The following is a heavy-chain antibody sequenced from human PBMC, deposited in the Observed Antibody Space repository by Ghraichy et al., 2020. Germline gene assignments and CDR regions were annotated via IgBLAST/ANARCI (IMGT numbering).Heavy chain of an antibody. V-gene: IGHV3-23*01. CDR2: ISASGTPT. J-gene: IGHJ6*02. CDR1: GFIFSSYG. CDR3: ARSLVANSFESGVDV. Sequence: GGSLRLSCEASGFIFSSYGMNWVRQAPGKGLELVSVISASGTPTFYADSVRGRFTISRNNSKNTVYVQMSSLRGEDTAVYYCARSLVANSFESGVDVWGRGTTVIVSS.